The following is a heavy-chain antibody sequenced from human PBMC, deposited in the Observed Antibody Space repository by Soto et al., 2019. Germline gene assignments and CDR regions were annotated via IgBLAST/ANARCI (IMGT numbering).Heavy chain of an antibody. J-gene: IGHJ5*02. V-gene: IGHV4-31*03. CDR3: ARPRSSWLQGWFDP. D-gene: IGHD6-13*01. CDR2: IYYSGTT. CDR1: GGSISSGGYY. Sequence: PSETLSLTCTVSGGSISSGGYYWYWIRQHPGKGLEWIGYIYYSGTTNYNPSLKSRVTISVDTSKNQFSLKLSSVTAADTAVYYCARPRSSWLQGWFDPWGQGTLVTVSS.